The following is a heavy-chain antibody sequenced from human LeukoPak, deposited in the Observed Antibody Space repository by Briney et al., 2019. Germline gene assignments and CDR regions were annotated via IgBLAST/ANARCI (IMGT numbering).Heavy chain of an antibody. CDR1: GGSISSYY. V-gene: IGHV4-4*09. J-gene: IGHJ5*02. CDR3: ARHGEYCSSTSCYKRGNWFDP. CDR2: IYTSGST. Sequence: PSETLSLTCTVSGGSISSYYWSWIRQPPGKGLEWIGYIYTSGSTNYNPSLKSRVTISVDTSKNQFSLNLSPVTPADTAVYYCARHGEYCSSTSCYKRGNWFDPWGQGTLVTVSS. D-gene: IGHD2-2*02.